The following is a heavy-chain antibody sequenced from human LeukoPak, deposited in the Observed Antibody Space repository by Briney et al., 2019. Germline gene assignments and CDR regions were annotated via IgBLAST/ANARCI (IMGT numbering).Heavy chain of an antibody. CDR2: IKRDGSEK. Sequence: GGSPRLSCAASGFTFSSYWMSWVRQAPGKGLEWVANIKRDGSEKYYVDSVKGRFTISRDNAKNSLYLQMNSLRAEDTAVYYCARGPILRYFDWSHFDIWGQGTMVTVSS. CDR1: GFTFSSYW. V-gene: IGHV3-7*04. J-gene: IGHJ3*02. CDR3: ARGPILRYFDWSHFDI. D-gene: IGHD3-9*01.